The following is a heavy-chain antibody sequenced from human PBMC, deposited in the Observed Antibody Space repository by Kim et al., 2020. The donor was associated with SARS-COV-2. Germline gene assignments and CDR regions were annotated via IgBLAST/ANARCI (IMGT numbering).Heavy chain of an antibody. CDR3: VRGTWGDINDY. CDR2: ISTKDGDT. D-gene: IGHD3-16*01. J-gene: IGHJ4*02. V-gene: IGHV1-18*01. CDR1: GDTSRKNG. Sequence: ASVKVSCKTSGDTSRKNGFNWMRQAPGQGLEWMGLISTKDGDTNYALKFQDRVMMTTDSSTTTVYMELRSLKSDDTAVYYCVRGTWGDINDYWGQGTLVT.